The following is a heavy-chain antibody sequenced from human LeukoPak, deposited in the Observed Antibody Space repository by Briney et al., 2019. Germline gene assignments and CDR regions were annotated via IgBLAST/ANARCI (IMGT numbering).Heavy chain of an antibody. J-gene: IGHJ3*02. CDR1: GGSISSYY. V-gene: IGHV4-59*08. CDR2: IYYSGST. D-gene: IGHD2-15*01. Sequence: PLETLSLTCTVSGGSISSYYWSWFRQPPGKGLELIGYIYYSGSTNYNPSLKSRVTISVDTSNNHFSLRLSSVTAADTAVYYCARLTRSGRPFDAFDIWGQGTMVTVSS. CDR3: ARLTRSGRPFDAFDI.